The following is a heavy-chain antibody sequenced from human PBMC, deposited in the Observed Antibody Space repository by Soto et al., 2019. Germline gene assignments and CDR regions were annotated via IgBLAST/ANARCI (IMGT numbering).Heavy chain of an antibody. D-gene: IGHD2-15*01. CDR2: ISGSGGST. CDR3: AKDVQDIVVVVAPFDP. J-gene: IGHJ5*02. Sequence: EVQLLESGGGLVQPGGSLRLSCAASGFTFSSYAMSWVRQAPGKGLEWVSAISGSGGSTYYADSVKGRFTISRDNSKKTLYLQMNSLRAEDTAVYYCAKDVQDIVVVVAPFDPWGQGTLVTVSS. V-gene: IGHV3-23*01. CDR1: GFTFSSYA.